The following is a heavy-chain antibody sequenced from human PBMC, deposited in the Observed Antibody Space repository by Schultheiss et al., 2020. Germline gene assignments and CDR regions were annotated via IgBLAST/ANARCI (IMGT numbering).Heavy chain of an antibody. CDR3: ARGVTGVGAFDI. J-gene: IGHJ3*02. CDR2: VSDSGST. V-gene: IGHV4-31*03. D-gene: IGHD7-27*01. CDR1: TISISSGGSF. Sequence: SETLSLTCTVSTISISSGGSFWSWIRQHPGEGLEWLGYVSDSGSTYYNPSLKSRVTISVDTSKNQFSLKLSSVTAADTAVYYCARGVTGVGAFDIWGQGTMVTVSS.